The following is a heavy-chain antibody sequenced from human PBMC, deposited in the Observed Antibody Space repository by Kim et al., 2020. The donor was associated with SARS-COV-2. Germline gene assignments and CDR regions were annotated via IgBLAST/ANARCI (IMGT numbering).Heavy chain of an antibody. D-gene: IGHD2-15*01. Sequence: ASVKVSCKASGYTFTSYGISWVRQAPGQGLEWMGWISAYNGNTNYAQKLQGRVTMTTDTSTSTAYMELRSLRSDDTAVYYCARDTDIVVVVAATRGAFDIWGQGTMVTVSS. J-gene: IGHJ3*02. CDR3: ARDTDIVVVVAATRGAFDI. CDR2: ISAYNGNT. V-gene: IGHV1-18*01. CDR1: GYTFTSYG.